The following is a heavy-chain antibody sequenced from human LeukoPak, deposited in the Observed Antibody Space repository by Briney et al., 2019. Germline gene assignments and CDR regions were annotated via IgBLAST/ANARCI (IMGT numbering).Heavy chain of an antibody. V-gene: IGHV1-2*02. D-gene: IGHD3-10*01. CDR2: INPDNGST. J-gene: IGHJ4*02. CDR1: GYTFTGYY. CDR3: ARAYYYGSGHYYNRIDY. Sequence: ASVKVSCKASGYTFTGYYIHWVRQSPGQGLEWMGWINPDNGSTNYAQNFHGRVTMTRDTSISTAYMAVSRLRSDDTAVYYCARAYYYGSGHYYNRIDYWGQGTLVTVSS.